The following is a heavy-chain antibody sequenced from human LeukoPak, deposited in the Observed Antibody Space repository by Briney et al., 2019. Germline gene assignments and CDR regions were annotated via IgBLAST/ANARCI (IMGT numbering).Heavy chain of an antibody. CDR1: GGSFSGYY. Sequence: SETLFLTCAVYGGSFSGYYWSWIRQPPGKGLEWIGEINHSGSTNYNPSLKSRVTISVDTSKNQFSLKLSSVTAADTAVYYCARTSVGQQLVRRISWFDPWGQGTLVTVSS. D-gene: IGHD6-13*01. J-gene: IGHJ5*02. CDR3: ARTSVGQQLVRRISWFDP. V-gene: IGHV4-34*01. CDR2: INHSGST.